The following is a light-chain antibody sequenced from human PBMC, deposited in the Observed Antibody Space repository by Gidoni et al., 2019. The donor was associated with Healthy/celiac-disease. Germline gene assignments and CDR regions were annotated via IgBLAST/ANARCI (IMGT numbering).Light chain of an antibody. V-gene: IGLV1-47*02. J-gene: IGLJ3*02. CDR3: AAWDDSLSGRV. Sequence: QSVLTPPPTASGTAGQSLTISCSGSSSNIGSNYVYWYQTPPGTAPKLLIYSNKQRPSGVPYRFSGSKSGTSASLAISGLRSEDEADYYCAAWDDSLSGRVFGGGTKLTVL. CDR1: SSNIGSNY. CDR2: SNK.